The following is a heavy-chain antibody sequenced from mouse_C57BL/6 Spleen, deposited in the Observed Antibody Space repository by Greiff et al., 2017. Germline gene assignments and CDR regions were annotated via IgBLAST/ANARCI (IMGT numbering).Heavy chain of an antibody. D-gene: IGHD1-1*01. CDR3: ARGDYGSSGY. V-gene: IGHV1-22*01. J-gene: IGHJ2*01. CDR2: INPNNGGT. CDR1: GYTFTDYN. Sequence: EVHLVESGPELVKPGASVKMSCKASGYTFTDYNMHWVKQSHGKSLEWIGYINPNNGGTSYNQKFKGKATLTVNKSSSTAYMELRSLTSEDSAVYYCARGDYGSSGYWGKGTTLTVSS.